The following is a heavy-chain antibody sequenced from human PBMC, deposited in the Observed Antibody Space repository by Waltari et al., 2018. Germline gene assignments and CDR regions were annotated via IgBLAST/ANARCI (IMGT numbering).Heavy chain of an antibody. CDR3: AREDIVSETQWRGNQYRGNSGYDL. Sequence: QVFLVESGGGVVQPGDSLRLSCVSSGFNFNIYGMHCVRQAPGKGLEWVAFTRFDGINKHYADSVKGRFTISRDNIKNTLYLQMNSLRREDSAIYYCAREDIVSETQWRGNQYRGNSGYDLWGQGTLVSVSS. CDR2: TRFDGINK. CDR1: GFNFNIYG. J-gene: IGHJ4*01. D-gene: IGHD5-12*01. V-gene: IGHV3-30*02.